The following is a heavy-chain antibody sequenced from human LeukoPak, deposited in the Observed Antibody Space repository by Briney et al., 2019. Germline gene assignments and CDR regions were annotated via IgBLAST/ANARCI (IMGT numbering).Heavy chain of an antibody. CDR3: AKTPMVTAS. V-gene: IGHV3-11*03. D-gene: IGHD2-21*02. CDR2: ISSSSSYT. CDR1: GFTFSDYY. Sequence: PGGSLRLSCAASGFTFSDYYMSWIRQAPGKGLEWVSYISSSSSYTNYADSVKGRFTISRDNAKNSLYLQMNSLRAEDTAVYYCAKTPMVTASWGQGTLVTVSS. J-gene: IGHJ4*02.